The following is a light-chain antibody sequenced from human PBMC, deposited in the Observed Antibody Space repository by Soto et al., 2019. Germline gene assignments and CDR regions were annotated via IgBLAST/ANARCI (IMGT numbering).Light chain of an antibody. J-gene: IGKJ1*01. CDR2: KAS. CDR3: EQCNSYPWT. V-gene: IGKV1-5*03. CDR1: QTISSW. Sequence: DIQMTKSPSTLSVSVRDRVTITCRASQTISSWLAWYQQKPGKAPKLLIYKASTLKSGVPSRFSGSGSGTEFTLTISSLQADDFVTYKSEQCNSYPWTFGHGTKVDIK.